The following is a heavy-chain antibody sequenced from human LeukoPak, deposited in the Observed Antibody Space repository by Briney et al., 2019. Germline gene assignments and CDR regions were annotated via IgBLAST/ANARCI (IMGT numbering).Heavy chain of an antibody. D-gene: IGHD6-13*01. V-gene: IGHV3-66*01. CDR2: IYSGGST. J-gene: IGHJ4*02. CDR3: ARGGIAAAGYYFDY. Sequence: GGSLRLSCAASGFTVSSNYMSWVHQAPGKGLEWVSVIYSGGSTYYADSVKGRFTISRDNSKNTLYLQMNSLRAEDTAVYYCARGGIAAAGYYFDYWGQGTLVTVSP. CDR1: GFTVSSNY.